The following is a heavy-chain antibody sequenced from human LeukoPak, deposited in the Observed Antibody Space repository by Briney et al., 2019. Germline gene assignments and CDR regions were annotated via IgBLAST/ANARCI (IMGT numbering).Heavy chain of an antibody. CDR3: AKRDSSDGILTAMVTGCYGMDV. V-gene: IGHV3-30*18. J-gene: IGHJ6*02. D-gene: IGHD5-18*01. Sequence: GGSLRLSCAASGFTFSSYGMHWVRQAPGKGLEWVAVISYDGSNKYYADSVKGRFTISRDNSKNTLYLQMNSLRAEDTAVYYCAKRDSSDGILTAMVTGCYGMDVWGQGTTVTVSS. CDR1: GFTFSSYG. CDR2: ISYDGSNK.